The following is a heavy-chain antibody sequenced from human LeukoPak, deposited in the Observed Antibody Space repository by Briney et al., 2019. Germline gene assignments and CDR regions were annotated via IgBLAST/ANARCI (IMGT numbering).Heavy chain of an antibody. CDR2: ISHSGST. Sequence: PSETLSLTCSVSGYSFSSAYYWGWSRQSPGKGLEWIGSISHSGSTYYNPSLRSRVTISVDTSKNQFSLRLTSVTAADTAVYYCARDGHYVAVWFDPWGQGTLVTVSS. V-gene: IGHV4-38-2*02. J-gene: IGHJ5*02. D-gene: IGHD4-17*01. CDR1: GYSFSSAYY. CDR3: ARDGHYVAVWFDP.